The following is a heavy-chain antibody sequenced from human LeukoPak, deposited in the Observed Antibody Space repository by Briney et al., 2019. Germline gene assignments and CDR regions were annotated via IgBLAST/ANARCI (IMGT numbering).Heavy chain of an antibody. CDR1: EFTFSSYN. D-gene: IGHD3-3*01. CDR2: ISSSGSYI. CDR3: AREIFWSGYYSNLHFDY. V-gene: IGHV3-21*01. Sequence: PGGSLRLSCVASEFTFSSYNMNWVRQAPGKGLEWVSSISSSGSYIYYADAVKGRFTISRDNAKNSLYLQMNSLRAEDTAVYCCAREIFWSGYYSNLHFDYWGRGTQVTVSS. J-gene: IGHJ4*02.